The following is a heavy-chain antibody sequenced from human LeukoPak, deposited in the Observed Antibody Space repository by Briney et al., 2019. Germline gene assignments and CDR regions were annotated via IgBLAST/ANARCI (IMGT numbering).Heavy chain of an antibody. CDR2: VSDSGDGGST. D-gene: IGHD1/OR15-1a*01. CDR3: ARDRSTMDAFDI. CDR1: GFTFSSYG. Sequence: GGTLRLSCAASGFTFSSYGMSWVRQAPGKGLEWVSAVSDSGDGGSTYYADSVKGRFTISRDNSKNTLYLQMNSLRVEDTAVYFCARDRSTMDAFDIWGQGTMVTVSS. J-gene: IGHJ3*02. V-gene: IGHV3-23*01.